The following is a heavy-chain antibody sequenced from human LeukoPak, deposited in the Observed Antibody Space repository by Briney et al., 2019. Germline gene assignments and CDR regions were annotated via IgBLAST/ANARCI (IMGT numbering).Heavy chain of an antibody. Sequence: ASVKISCKASGYTFTGYYIHWVRQAPGQGLEWMGIINPSGGSTSYAQKFQGRVTMTRDTSTSTVYMELSSLRSEDTAVYYCARALAYCGGDCFPFDYWGQGTLVTVSS. CDR1: GYTFTGYY. J-gene: IGHJ4*02. D-gene: IGHD2-21*02. CDR2: INPSGGST. V-gene: IGHV1-46*01. CDR3: ARALAYCGGDCFPFDY.